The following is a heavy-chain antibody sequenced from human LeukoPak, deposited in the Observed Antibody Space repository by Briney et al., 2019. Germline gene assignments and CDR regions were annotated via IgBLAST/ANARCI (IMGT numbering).Heavy chain of an antibody. CDR2: IYYSGST. J-gene: IGHJ5*02. CDR3: ARGDSSTWYTWFDP. CDR1: GGSISSYY. V-gene: IGHV4-59*01. D-gene: IGHD6-13*01. Sequence: PSETLSLTCTVSGGSISSYYWSWIRQPPGKGLEWIGYIYYSGSTNYNPSLKSRVTISVDTSGNQFSLNLTSVTAADTAVYFCARGDSSTWYTWFDPWGQGILVTVSS.